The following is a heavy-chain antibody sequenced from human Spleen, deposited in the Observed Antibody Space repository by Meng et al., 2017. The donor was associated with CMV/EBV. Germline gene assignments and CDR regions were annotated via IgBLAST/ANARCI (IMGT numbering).Heavy chain of an antibody. Sequence: GESLKISCVGSGLTFSSFGMHWVRQAPGKGLEWVAFVRFDGSHEYYTASVKGRFTIFRDNFKNSVYLQMNSVRPEDTAIYYCAKDPGVTAAGPNAVDFWGQGTLVTVSS. V-gene: IGHV3-30*02. D-gene: IGHD6-13*01. CDR1: GLTFSSFG. CDR2: VRFDGSHE. J-gene: IGHJ4*02. CDR3: AKDPGVTAAGPNAVDF.